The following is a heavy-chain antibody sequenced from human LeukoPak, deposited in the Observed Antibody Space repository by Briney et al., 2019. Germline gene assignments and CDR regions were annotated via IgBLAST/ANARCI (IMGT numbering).Heavy chain of an antibody. CDR2: IIPIFGSA. Sequence: SVNVSCKASVGTFISYAISWVRQAPGQGLEWMGRIIPIFGSASYARKFQDRVPIITDESTSTVHMELSSLRCEDTAVYYCAREKRESGYDIYHFDYGGQGTVVTVST. CDR1: VGTFISYA. CDR3: AREKRESGYDIYHFDY. D-gene: IGHD5-12*01. V-gene: IGHV1-69*05. J-gene: IGHJ4*02.